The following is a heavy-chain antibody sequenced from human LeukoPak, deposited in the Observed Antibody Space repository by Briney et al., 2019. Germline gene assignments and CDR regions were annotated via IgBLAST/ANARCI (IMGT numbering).Heavy chain of an antibody. J-gene: IGHJ4*02. CDR3: ARGSSGSYRQGGF. CDR1: GFTFSSYW. CDR2: INPDGSDT. Sequence: PGGSLRHSCVGSGFTFSSYWMHWVRQAPGEGLVWVSRINPDGSDTSHADSVKGRFTVSRDNAKNTLYLQMNSLRAEDTAVYYCARGSSGSYRQGGFWGQGTLVTVSS. D-gene: IGHD3-10*01. V-gene: IGHV3-74*01.